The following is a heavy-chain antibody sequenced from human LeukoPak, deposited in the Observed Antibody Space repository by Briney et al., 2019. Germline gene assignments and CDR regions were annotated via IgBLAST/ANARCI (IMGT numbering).Heavy chain of an antibody. D-gene: IGHD6-13*01. V-gene: IGHV4-59*01. Sequence: SETLSLTCTVSGVSISGYYWSWIRLTPGKGLEWIGYIHYNGNTNYNPSLKGRVTILLDTSRNQFSLKLTSVTAADTAVYYCARGEPVIAAAPGLWGQGTPVTVSS. CDR1: GVSISGYY. CDR2: IHYNGNT. CDR3: ARGEPVIAAAPGL. J-gene: IGHJ4*02.